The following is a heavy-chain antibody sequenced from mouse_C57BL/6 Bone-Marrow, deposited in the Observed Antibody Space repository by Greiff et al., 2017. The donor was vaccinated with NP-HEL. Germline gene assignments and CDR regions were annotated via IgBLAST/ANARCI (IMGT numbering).Heavy chain of an antibody. Sequence: QVQLQQSGAELVRPGTSVKVSCKASGYAFTNYLIEWVKQRPGQGLEWIGVINPGSGGTNYNEKFKGKATLTADKSSSTAYVQLSSLTSEDSAVYFCARDGSSSWYFDVWGTGTTVTVSA. V-gene: IGHV1-54*01. CDR3: ARDGSSSWYFDV. D-gene: IGHD1-1*01. J-gene: IGHJ1*03. CDR1: GYAFTNYL. CDR2: INPGSGGT.